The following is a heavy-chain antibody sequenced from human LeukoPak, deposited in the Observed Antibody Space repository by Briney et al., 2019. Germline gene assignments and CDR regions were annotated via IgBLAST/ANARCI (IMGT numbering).Heavy chain of an antibody. V-gene: IGHV3-23*01. CDR3: AKARIAVAGVLDY. Sequence: GGSLRLSCAASGFTFSSYAMSWVRQAPGKRLEWVAAIRCSGGSTYYADSVKGRFTISRDNSKNTLYLQMNSLRAEDTAVYYCAKARIAVAGVLDYWGQGTLVTVSS. CDR1: GFTFSSYA. J-gene: IGHJ4*02. CDR2: IRCSGGST. D-gene: IGHD6-19*01.